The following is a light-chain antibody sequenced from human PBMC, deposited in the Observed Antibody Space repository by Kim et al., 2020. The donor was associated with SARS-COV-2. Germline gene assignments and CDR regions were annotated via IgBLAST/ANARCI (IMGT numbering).Light chain of an antibody. CDR2: EDD. CDR3: QSYNRSNVV. CDR1: GGSIDDNY. Sequence: TVTSSCTRSGGSIDDNYVQWYQQRPGGVPTAVIYEDDQRPSGVSDRFSGSIDNSSNSASLTISGLKTEDEADYYCQSYNRSNVVFGGGTQLTVL. J-gene: IGLJ2*01. V-gene: IGLV6-57*03.